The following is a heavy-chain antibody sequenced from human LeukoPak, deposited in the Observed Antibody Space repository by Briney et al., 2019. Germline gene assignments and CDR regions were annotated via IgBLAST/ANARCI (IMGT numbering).Heavy chain of an antibody. CDR1: GYSFTSYW. J-gene: IGHJ4*02. D-gene: IGHD5-12*01. V-gene: IGHV5-51*01. CDR3: ARRGLYSGYDLDY. CDR2: IYPGDSDT. Sequence: GESLKISCKGSGYSFTSYWIGWARQMPGKGLEWMGIIYPGDSDTRYSPSSQGQVTISADKSISTAYLQWSSLKASDTAMYYCARRGLYSGYDLDYWGQGTLVTVSS.